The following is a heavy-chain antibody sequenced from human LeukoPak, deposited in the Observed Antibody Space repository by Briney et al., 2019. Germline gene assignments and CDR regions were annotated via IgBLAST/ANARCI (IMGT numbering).Heavy chain of an antibody. J-gene: IGHJ4*02. CDR2: IYYSGST. D-gene: IGHD1-26*01. Sequence: ASETLSLTCTVSGGSISSYYWSWIRQPPGKGLEWIGYIYYSGSTNYNPSLKSRVTISVDTSKNQFSLKLSSVTAADTAVYYCARSLRVGARGYFDYWGQGTLDTVSS. V-gene: IGHV4-59*01. CDR1: GGSISSYY. CDR3: ARSLRVGARGYFDY.